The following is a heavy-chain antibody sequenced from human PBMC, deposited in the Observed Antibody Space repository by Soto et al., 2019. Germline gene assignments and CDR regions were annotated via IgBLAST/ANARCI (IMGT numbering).Heavy chain of an antibody. CDR2: INAGGGYT. D-gene: IGHD2-21*02. CDR3: TGGGAFGGVTAPFDR. J-gene: IGHJ5*02. V-gene: IGHV1-46*01. CDR1: GYSFTNYY. Sequence: ASVKVSCKASGYSFTNYYMHWVRQAPGQGLEWMGTINAGGGYTTYAQRFQGRVTMTRDTSTSTVSMELSSLRYEDTALYYCTGGGAFGGVTAPFDRGG.